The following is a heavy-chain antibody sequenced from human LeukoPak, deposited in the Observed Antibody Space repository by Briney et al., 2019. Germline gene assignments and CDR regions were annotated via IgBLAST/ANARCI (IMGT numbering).Heavy chain of an antibody. CDR1: GYTFTNYG. CDR2: ISAYNGNT. D-gene: IGHD3-3*01. CDR3: ARGRLGVWSGRNNWFDP. V-gene: IGHV1-18*01. Sequence: GASVKVSCKASGYTFTNYGISWVRQGPGQGLELMGWISAYNGNTNYAQKFQGRVTMTTDTSTSTSYMELRSLRSEDTAVYYCARGRLGVWSGRNNWFDPWGQGTLVTVSS. J-gene: IGHJ5*02.